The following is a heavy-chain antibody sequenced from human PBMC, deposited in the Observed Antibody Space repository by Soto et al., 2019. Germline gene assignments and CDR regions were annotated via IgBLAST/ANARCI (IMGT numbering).Heavy chain of an antibody. D-gene: IGHD5-12*01. J-gene: IGHJ5*02. V-gene: IGHV1-69*13. CDR2: IIPIFGTA. Sequence: ASVKVSCKASGGTFSSYAIGWVRQAPGQGLEWMGGIIPIFGTANYAQKFQGRVTITADESTSTAYMELSSLRSEDTAVDYCARRGALRPSVDDNWFDPWGQGTLVTVSS. CDR3: ARRGALRPSVDDNWFDP. CDR1: GGTFSSYA.